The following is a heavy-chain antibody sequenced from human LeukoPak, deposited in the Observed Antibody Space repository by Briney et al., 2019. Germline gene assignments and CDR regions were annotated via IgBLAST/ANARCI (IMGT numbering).Heavy chain of an antibody. J-gene: IGHJ6*02. CDR2: ISYDGSNK. Sequence: GRSLRLSCAASGFTFSSYAMHWVRQAPGKGLEWVAVISYDGSNKYYADSAKGRFTISRDNSKNTLYLQMNSLRAEDTAVYYCARDSLRGYSYGYPLYYYYGMDVWGQGTTVTVSS. CDR3: ARDSLRGYSYGYPLYYYYGMDV. V-gene: IGHV3-30*04. CDR1: GFTFSSYA. D-gene: IGHD5-18*01.